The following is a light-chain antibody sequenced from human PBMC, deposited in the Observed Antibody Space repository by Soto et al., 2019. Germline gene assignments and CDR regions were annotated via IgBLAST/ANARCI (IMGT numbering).Light chain of an antibody. J-gene: IGLJ2*01. CDR1: SSYIGAGYD. CDR2: ANT. CDR3: QSYDDGLGGHVI. V-gene: IGLV1-40*01. Sequence: QSVLTQPPSVSGAPGQRVTISCTGSSSYIGAGYDVHWYQQLPGTAPKLLIYANTNRPSGVPDRFSGSKSGTAASLAITGLQAEDEAEYYCQSYDDGLGGHVIFGGGTKVTVL.